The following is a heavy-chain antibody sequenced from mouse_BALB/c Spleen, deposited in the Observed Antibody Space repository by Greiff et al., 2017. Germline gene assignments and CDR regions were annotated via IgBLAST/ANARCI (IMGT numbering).Heavy chain of an antibody. CDR1: GFTFSSYG. J-gene: IGHJ1*01. D-gene: IGHD2-1*01. CDR3: ARLDGNYDWYFDV. V-gene: IGHV5-6*02. CDR2: ISSGGSYT. Sequence: DVMLVESGGDLVKPGGSLKLSCAASGFTFSSYGMSWVRQTPDKRLEWVATISSGGSYTYYPDSVKGRFTISRDNAKNTLYLQMSSLKSEDTAMYYCARLDGNYDWYFDVWGAGTTVTVSS.